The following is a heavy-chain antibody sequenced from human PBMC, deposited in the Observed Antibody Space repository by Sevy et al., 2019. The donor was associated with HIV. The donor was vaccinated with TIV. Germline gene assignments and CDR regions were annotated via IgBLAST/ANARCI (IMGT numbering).Heavy chain of an antibody. CDR3: ARVGGYCSGTSCYTGRYYYDYGMDV. CDR2: IKQDGSDK. D-gene: IGHD2-2*02. Sequence: GGSLRLSCAASGFTFSRYWMSWVRQAPGKGLEWVANIKQDGSDKYYVDSVKGRFTISRDNSKNTLDLQMNSLRAEDTALYYCARVGGYCSGTSCYTGRYYYDYGMDVWGQGTTVTVSS. V-gene: IGHV3-7*01. J-gene: IGHJ6*02. CDR1: GFTFSRYW.